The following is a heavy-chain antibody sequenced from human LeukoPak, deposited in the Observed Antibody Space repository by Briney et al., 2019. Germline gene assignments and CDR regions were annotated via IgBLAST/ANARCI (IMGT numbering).Heavy chain of an antibody. Sequence: GASVKVSCKTSGYTFRNYGITWVRQAPGQGLEWMGWISTFNGHTKYTQSLRDRVTLTTDSSTSTIYMELRSLRSDDTAVYYCAKGRVIYYDITGYRPDDSFDFWGQGTMITVSS. CDR1: GYTFRNYG. V-gene: IGHV1-18*01. CDR2: ISTFNGHT. D-gene: IGHD3-22*01. CDR3: AKGRVIYYDITGYRPDDSFDF. J-gene: IGHJ3*01.